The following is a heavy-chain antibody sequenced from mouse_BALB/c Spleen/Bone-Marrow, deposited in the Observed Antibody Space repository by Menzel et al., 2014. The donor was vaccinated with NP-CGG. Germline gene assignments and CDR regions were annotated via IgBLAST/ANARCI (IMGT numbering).Heavy chain of an antibody. CDR2: IDPANGNT. Sequence: QPGADLVKPGASVKLSCTTSGFNIKDTYMHWVKQRPEQGLEWIGRIDPANGNTKYDPKFQGKATITADTSSNTAYLQLSSLTSEDTAVYYCALLYGNYDYWGQGTTLTVSS. D-gene: IGHD2-10*02. J-gene: IGHJ2*01. V-gene: IGHV14-3*02. CDR1: GFNIKDTY. CDR3: ALLYGNYDY.